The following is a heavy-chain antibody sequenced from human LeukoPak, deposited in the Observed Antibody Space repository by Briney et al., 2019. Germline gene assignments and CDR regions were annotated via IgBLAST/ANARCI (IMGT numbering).Heavy chain of an antibody. CDR1: GFTFSYYC. J-gene: IGHJ5*02. CDR3: ALTKEYRGLFDP. CDR2: IGSGSSTI. V-gene: IGHV3-48*01. D-gene: IGHD5-12*01. Sequence: GGSLRLSCAVSGFTFSYYCMNWVRQPPGEGREWISYIGSGSSTIYYADSVKGRFTVSRDDAKNPLFLQMNSLRAADTAIYFCALTKEYRGLFDPRGQGTLVTVS.